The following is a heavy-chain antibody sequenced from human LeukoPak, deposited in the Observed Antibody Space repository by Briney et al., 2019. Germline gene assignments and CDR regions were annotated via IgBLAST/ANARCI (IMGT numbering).Heavy chain of an antibody. CDR2: IMQDGSEK. V-gene: IGHV3-7*01. CDR1: GFTFSTYW. J-gene: IGHJ3*02. Sequence: GGSLRLSCLGSGFTFSTYWMSWVRQAPGKGLEWVANIMQDGSEKDYVDSVKGRFTISRDNARNSLYLQMSSLGAEDTAVYYCAREVYSSSRPADAFDIWGQGTVVTVSS. D-gene: IGHD6-13*01. CDR3: AREVYSSSRPADAFDI.